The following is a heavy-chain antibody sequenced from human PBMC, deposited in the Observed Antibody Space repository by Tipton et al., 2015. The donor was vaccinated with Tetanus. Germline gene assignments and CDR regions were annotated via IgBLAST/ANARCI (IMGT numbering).Heavy chain of an antibody. V-gene: IGHV3-23*01. D-gene: IGHD3-22*01. Sequence: SLRLSCAASGFKFSSYSMSWVRQAPGKGLEWVSAISGSGGSTYYADSVKGRFTISRDNSKNTLYLQMNSLRVEDTALYYCAKASTLYDSRGYYHRTFDSWGRGTLVTVSS. J-gene: IGHJ4*02. CDR1: GFKFSSYS. CDR3: AKASTLYDSRGYYHRTFDS. CDR2: ISGSGGST.